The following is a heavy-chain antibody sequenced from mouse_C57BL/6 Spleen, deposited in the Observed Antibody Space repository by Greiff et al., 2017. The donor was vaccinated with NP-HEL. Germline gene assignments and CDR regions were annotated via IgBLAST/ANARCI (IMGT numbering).Heavy chain of an antibody. V-gene: IGHV1-69*01. D-gene: IGHD3-2*02. CDR1: GYTFTSYW. J-gene: IGHJ4*01. CDR3: ARRAAQATGAMDY. Sequence: QVQLQQPGAELVMPGASVKLSCKASGYTFTSYWMHWVKQRPGQGLELIGEIDPSDSYTNYNQKFKGKSTLTVDKSSSTAYMQLSSLTSEDSAVYYCARRAAQATGAMDYWGQGTSVTVSS. CDR2: IDPSDSYT.